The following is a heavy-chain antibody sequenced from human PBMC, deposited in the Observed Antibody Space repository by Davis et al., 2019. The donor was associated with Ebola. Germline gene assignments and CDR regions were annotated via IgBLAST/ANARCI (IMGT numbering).Heavy chain of an antibody. CDR1: GGSISSYY. Sequence: GSLRLSCTVSGGSISSYYWGWIRQPPGKGLEWIGSIYYSGSTYYNPSLKSRVTVSVDTSKNQFSLKLSSVTAADTAVYYCAVVPGGGYYFDYWGQGTLVTVPS. CDR2: IYYSGST. J-gene: IGHJ4*02. V-gene: IGHV4-39*01. D-gene: IGHD3-16*01. CDR3: AVVPGGGYYFDY.